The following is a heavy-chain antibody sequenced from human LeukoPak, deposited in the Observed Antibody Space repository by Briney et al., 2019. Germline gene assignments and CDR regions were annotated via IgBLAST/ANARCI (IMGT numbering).Heavy chain of an antibody. J-gene: IGHJ3*02. D-gene: IGHD3-16*02. CDR3: ARGDYVWGSYRWSAFDI. V-gene: IGHV4-4*07. Sequence: PSETLSLTCTVSGGSISSYYWSWIRQPAGKGLEWIGRIYTSGSTNYNPSLKSRVTMSVDTSKNQFSLKLSSVTAADTAVYYCARGDYVWGSYRWSAFDIWGQGTMVTVSS. CDR2: IYTSGST. CDR1: GGSISSYY.